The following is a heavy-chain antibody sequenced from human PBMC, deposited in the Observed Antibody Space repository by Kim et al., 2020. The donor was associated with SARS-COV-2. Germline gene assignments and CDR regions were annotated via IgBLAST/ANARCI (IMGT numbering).Heavy chain of an antibody. CDR2: IYYSGST. J-gene: IGHJ3*02. V-gene: IGHV4-39*07. CDR1: GGSISSSSYY. D-gene: IGHD3-10*01. Sequence: SETLSLTCTVSGGSISSSSYYWGWIRQPPGKGLEWIGSIYYSGSTYYNPSLKSRVTISVDTSKNQFSLKLSSVTAADTAVYYCARVRPPLLWFGELSGAFDIWGQGTMVTVSS. CDR3: ARVRPPLLWFGELSGAFDI.